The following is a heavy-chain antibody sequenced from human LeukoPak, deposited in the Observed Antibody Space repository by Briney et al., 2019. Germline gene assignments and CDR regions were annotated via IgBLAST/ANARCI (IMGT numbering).Heavy chain of an antibody. J-gene: IGHJ5*02. D-gene: IGHD6-19*01. CDR3: ASPPGIAVAGPLDP. CDR1: GSTFSSYA. Sequence: GGSLRLSCAASGSTFSSYAMSWVRQAPGKGLEWVSAISGSGGSTYYADSVKGRFTISRDNSKNTLYLQMNGLRAEDTAVYYCASPPGIAVAGPLDPWGQGTLVTVSS. V-gene: IGHV3-23*01. CDR2: ISGSGGST.